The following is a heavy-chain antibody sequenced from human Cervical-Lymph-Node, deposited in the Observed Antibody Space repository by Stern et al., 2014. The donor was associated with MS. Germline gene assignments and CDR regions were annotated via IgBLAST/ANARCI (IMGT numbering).Heavy chain of an antibody. Sequence: QVQLVQSGAEVREPGASVTLSCATSGYLFTTYYIHWVLQAPGQGLEWVGLINPDGGGTAYAQRFQGRVTVTRDTSTSTVYMTLSSLKSDDTGVFYCTIPNPAFEYWGQGTPVAVSS. J-gene: IGHJ4*02. D-gene: IGHD2-21*01. CDR2: INPDGGGT. CDR1: GYLFTTYY. CDR3: TIPNPAFEY. V-gene: IGHV1-46*01.